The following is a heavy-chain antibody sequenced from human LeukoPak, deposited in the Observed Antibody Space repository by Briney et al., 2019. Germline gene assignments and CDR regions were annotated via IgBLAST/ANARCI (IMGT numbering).Heavy chain of an antibody. Sequence: SETLSLTCAVYGGSFSGYYWSWIRQPPGKGLEWIGEINHSGSTNYNPSLKSRVTISVDTSKNQLSLKLSSVTAADTAVYYCAGGRSIAAAGILFDYWGQGTLVTVSS. CDR2: INHSGST. D-gene: IGHD6-13*01. CDR3: AGGRSIAAAGILFDY. J-gene: IGHJ4*02. CDR1: GGSFSGYY. V-gene: IGHV4-34*01.